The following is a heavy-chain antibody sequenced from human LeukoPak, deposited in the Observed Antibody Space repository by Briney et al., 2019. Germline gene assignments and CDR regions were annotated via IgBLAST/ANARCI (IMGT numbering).Heavy chain of an antibody. CDR1: GFTFSSYS. CDR3: ARHDYAGNSGDY. D-gene: IGHD4-23*01. J-gene: IGHJ4*02. Sequence: GGSLGLSCAASGFTFSSYSMNWVRQTPGKGLEWASYIGTSSSIIYYADSVKGRFTISRDNAKNSLYLQMNSLRDEDTAVYYCARHDYAGNSGDYWGQGTLVTVSS. V-gene: IGHV3-48*02. CDR2: IGTSSSII.